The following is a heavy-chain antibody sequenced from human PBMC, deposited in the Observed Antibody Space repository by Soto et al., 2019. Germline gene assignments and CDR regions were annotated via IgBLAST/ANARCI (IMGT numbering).Heavy chain of an antibody. CDR3: ASRPDPPYSSGWYVFDY. J-gene: IGHJ4*02. CDR2: IIPILGIA. CDR1: GGTFSSYT. D-gene: IGHD6-19*01. Sequence: SVKVSCKASGGTFSSYTISWVRQAPGQGLEWMGRIIPILGIANYAQKFQGRVTITADKSTSTAYMELSSLRSGDTAVYYCASRPDPPYSSGWYVFDYWGQGTLVTVSS. V-gene: IGHV1-69*02.